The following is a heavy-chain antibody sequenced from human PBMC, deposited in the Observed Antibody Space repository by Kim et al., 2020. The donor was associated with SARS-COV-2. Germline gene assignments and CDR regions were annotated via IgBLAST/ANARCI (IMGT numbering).Heavy chain of an antibody. D-gene: IGHD6-13*01. V-gene: IGHV3-30*07. CDR3: ARGRYSSSWYFDL. J-gene: IGHJ2*01. Sequence: ADSLKGRFTISRDNSKNTVYLQMNSLRVGDTAFYYCARGRYSSSWYFDLWGRGTLVTVSS.